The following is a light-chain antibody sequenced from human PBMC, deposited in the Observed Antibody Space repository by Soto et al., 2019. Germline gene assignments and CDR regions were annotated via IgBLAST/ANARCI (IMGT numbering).Light chain of an antibody. J-gene: IGLJ1*01. V-gene: IGLV2-8*01. CDR1: SSDVGGYNY. Sequence: QSALTQPPSASGSPGQSVTISCTGTSSDVGGYNYVSWYQQHPGKAPKLMIFEVTNRPAGVPDRLSGSKSGNTASLTVSGLKAEDAADYYCRSYAGANNFHVLGTWTKLTV. CDR3: RSYAGANNFHV. CDR2: EVT.